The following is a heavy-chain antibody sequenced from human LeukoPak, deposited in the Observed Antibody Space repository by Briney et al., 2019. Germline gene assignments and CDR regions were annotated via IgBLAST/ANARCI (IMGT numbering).Heavy chain of an antibody. CDR3: AREGAVTTGGAEYDAFDI. CDR2: ISPSGGIT. V-gene: IGHV3-23*01. D-gene: IGHD4-17*01. CDR1: GFTFSSHG. J-gene: IGHJ3*02. Sequence: GGSLRLSCAASGFTFSSHGMNWVRQAPGKGLEWVSGISPSGGITYYTDSVKGRFTISRDNSKNTLYLQMNSLRAEDTAVYYCAREGAVTTGGAEYDAFDIWGQGTMVTVSS.